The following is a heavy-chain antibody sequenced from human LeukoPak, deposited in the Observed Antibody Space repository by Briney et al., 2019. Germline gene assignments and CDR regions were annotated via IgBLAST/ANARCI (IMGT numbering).Heavy chain of an antibody. CDR2: ISGSSTYT. CDR3: ARETHLATHFFDY. D-gene: IGHD3-3*02. J-gene: IGHJ4*02. V-gene: IGHV3-11*06. Sequence: GGSLRLSCAASGFTFSDYYMTWIRQAPGKGLEWISFISGSSTYTHYADSVKGRFTISRDNAKNSLYLQMNSLRAEDTAVYYCARETHLATHFFDYWGQGTLVTVSS. CDR1: GFTFSDYY.